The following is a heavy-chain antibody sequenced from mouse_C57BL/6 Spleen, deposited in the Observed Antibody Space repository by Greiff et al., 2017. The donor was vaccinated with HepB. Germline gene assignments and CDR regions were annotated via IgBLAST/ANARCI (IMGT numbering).Heavy chain of an antibody. D-gene: IGHD2-5*01. CDR3: ARSSNLYAMDY. J-gene: IGHJ4*01. Sequence: VHLVESGPELVKPGASVKISCKASGYAFSSSWMNWVKQRPGKGLEWIGRIYPGDGDTNYNGKFKGKATLTADKSSSTAYMQLSSLTSEDSAVYFCARSSNLYAMDYWGQGTSVTVSS. CDR2: IYPGDGDT. V-gene: IGHV1-82*01. CDR1: GYAFSSSW.